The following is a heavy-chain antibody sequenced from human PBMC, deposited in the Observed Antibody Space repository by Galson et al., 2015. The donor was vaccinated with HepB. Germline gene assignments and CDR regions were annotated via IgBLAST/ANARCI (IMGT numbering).Heavy chain of an antibody. J-gene: IGHJ5*02. V-gene: IGHV5-51*01. CDR2: IYPGDSES. Sequence: QSGAEVKKPGESLKISCKGSGFSFTGYWIGWVRQMPGKGLEWVAIIYPGDSESRYSPSFQGQVTISADRSISTAYLQWSSLKASDSAMYYCVRRGAYGAGSYNNWFDPWGQGTLVTVSS. CDR3: VRRGAYGAGSYNNWFDP. D-gene: IGHD3-10*01. CDR1: GFSFTGYW.